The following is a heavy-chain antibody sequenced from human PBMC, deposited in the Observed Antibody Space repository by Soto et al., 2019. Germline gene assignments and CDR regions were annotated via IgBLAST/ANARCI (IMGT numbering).Heavy chain of an antibody. V-gene: IGHV4-61*01. CDR3: ARDIRGYSRAFDY. Sequence: QAQLQESGPGLVKPSETLSLTCTVSGDSVSSDNYYWTWIRQPPGKGLEWIGYIYSSGSTNYNPSLKSRVTISLDTSSNQFSLKLTSVTAADTAVYYCARDIRGYSRAFDYWGQGTLVTVSS. J-gene: IGHJ4*02. CDR1: GDSVSSDNYY. CDR2: IYSSGST. D-gene: IGHD5-18*01.